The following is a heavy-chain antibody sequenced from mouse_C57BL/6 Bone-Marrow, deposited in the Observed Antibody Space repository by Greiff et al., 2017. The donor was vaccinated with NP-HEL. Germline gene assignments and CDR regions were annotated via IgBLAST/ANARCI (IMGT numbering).Heavy chain of an antibody. CDR2: IYPGDGDT. V-gene: IGHV1-82*01. D-gene: IGHD1-1*01. J-gene: IGHJ2*01. Sequence: QVQLKESGPELVKPGASVKISCKASGYAFSSSWMNWVKQRPGKGLEWIGRIYPGDGDTNYNGKFKGKAKLTADKSSSKAYMQLSSLTSEDSAVYFCARRREFTTVVAPFDYWGQGTTLTVSS. CDR1: GYAFSSSW. CDR3: ARRREFTTVVAPFDY.